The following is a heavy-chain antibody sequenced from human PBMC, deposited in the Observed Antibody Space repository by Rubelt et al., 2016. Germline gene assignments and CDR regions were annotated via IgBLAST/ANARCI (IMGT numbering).Heavy chain of an antibody. CDR2: IYYSGST. D-gene: IGHD6-13*01. Sequence: QVQLQESGPGLVKPSETLSLTCTVSGGSISSYYWSWTRQPPGRGLEWIGYIYYSGSTNYNPSLKSRVPISVDTSKNQFSLKLSSVTAADTAVYYCARGRRGSSSWLGRDYYGMDVWGQGTTVTVSS. CDR1: GGSISSYY. V-gene: IGHV4-59*12. J-gene: IGHJ6*02. CDR3: ARGRRGSSSWLGRDYYGMDV.